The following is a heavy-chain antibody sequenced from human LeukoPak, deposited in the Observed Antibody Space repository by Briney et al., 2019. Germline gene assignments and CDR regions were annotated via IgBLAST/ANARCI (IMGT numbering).Heavy chain of an antibody. CDR1: GYSFSTHW. J-gene: IGHJ6*03. D-gene: IGHD4-17*01. V-gene: IGHV1-46*01. Sequence: GASVKVSCKASGYSFSTHWMHWVRQAPGQGLEWMGIINPSGGFTSYAQKLQGRVTVTRDTSISTAYMELSRLRFDDTAVYYCARGHASTVTRQNYYYYYMDVWGKGTTVTVSS. CDR2: INPSGGFT. CDR3: ARGHASTVTRQNYYYYYMDV.